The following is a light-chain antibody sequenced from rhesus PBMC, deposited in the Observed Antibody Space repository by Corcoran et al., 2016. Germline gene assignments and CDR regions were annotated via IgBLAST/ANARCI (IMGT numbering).Light chain of an antibody. CDR1: QGISNY. CDR3: LQGYTTPPS. Sequence: DIQMTQSPSSLSASVGDRVTITCRASQGISNYLSWYQQKPGKPPKRLIYAAATLESGVPSRFSGSGSGTAFTLTIRSLQPEDFAAYYCLQGYTTPPSFGQGTKVEIK. V-gene: IGKV1-36*02. J-gene: IGKJ2*01. CDR2: AAA.